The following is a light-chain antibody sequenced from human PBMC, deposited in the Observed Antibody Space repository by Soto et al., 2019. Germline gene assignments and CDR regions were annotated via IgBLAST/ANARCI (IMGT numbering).Light chain of an antibody. V-gene: IGLV4-69*01. CDR2: LNSDGSH. CDR3: QTWVTGIHI. CDR1: SGHSNYA. J-gene: IGLJ2*01. Sequence: QLVLTQSPSASASLGASVKLTCTLSSGHSNYAIAWHQQQPEKGHRFLMKLNSDGSHSKGDGIPDRFSGSSSGAERYLTISTLQSEDDADYYCQTWVTGIHIFGGGTKLTVL.